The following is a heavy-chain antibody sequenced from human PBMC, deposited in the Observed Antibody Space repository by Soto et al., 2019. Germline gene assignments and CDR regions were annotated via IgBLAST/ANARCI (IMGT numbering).Heavy chain of an antibody. J-gene: IGHJ6*02. CDR2: IIPIFGTA. V-gene: IGHV1-69*13. CDR1: GGTLSSYA. D-gene: IGHD3-16*01. CDR3: ATELNSPNLNDYPGTGSYYGMDV. Sequence: GASVKVSCKASGGTLSSYAISWVRQAPGQGLEWMGGIIPIFGTANYAQKFQGRVTITADESTSTAYMELSSLRSEDTAVYYCATELNSPNLNDYPGTGSYYGMDVWRQGITVNVSS.